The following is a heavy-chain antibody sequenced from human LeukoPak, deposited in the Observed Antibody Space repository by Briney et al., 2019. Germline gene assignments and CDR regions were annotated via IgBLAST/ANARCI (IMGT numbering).Heavy chain of an antibody. V-gene: IGHV4-39*07. CDR3: ARLIILTGLDYFDY. CDR1: GGSISSKTYY. D-gene: IGHD3-9*01. CDR2: IYYSGST. Sequence: KASETLSLTCTVSGGSISSKTYYWGWIRQPPGKGLEWIGTIYYSGSTHYNPSLKSRVTISVDASKNQFSLKVSSVTAADTAVYYCARLIILTGLDYFDYWGQGTLVTVSS. J-gene: IGHJ4*02.